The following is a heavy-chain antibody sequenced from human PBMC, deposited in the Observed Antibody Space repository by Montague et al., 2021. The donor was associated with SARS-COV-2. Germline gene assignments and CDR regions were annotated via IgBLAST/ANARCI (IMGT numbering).Heavy chain of an antibody. Sequence: PALVKPTQTLTLTCTFSGFSLNTSGMCVSWIRQPPGKALEWLALXDWDEDQYYSTSLKTRLTIPKDTSKNQVVLTMTNMDPIDTATYYCARSYGDYRDSYFDYWGQGTLVTVSS. J-gene: IGHJ4*02. D-gene: IGHD4-17*01. CDR2: XDWDEDQ. CDR3: ARSYGDYRDSYFDY. CDR1: GFSLNTSGMC. V-gene: IGHV2-70*01.